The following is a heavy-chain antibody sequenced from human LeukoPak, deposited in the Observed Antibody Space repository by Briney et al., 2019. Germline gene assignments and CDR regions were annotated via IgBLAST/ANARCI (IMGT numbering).Heavy chain of an antibody. CDR3: AKNGDRGAYCTGGTCYPYFYYYMDV. V-gene: IGHV3-23*01. J-gene: IGHJ6*03. CDR2: ISSTGDTR. D-gene: IGHD2-15*01. CDR1: GITFSSYG. Sequence: AGALTLTCAASGITFSSYGMSCVRQARGTGVEGVARISSTGDTRYYADSVKGRFTIFRDNSKNTLYLQMNSLRAEDTAIYYCAKNGDRGAYCTGGTCYPYFYYYMDVWGKGTTVTI.